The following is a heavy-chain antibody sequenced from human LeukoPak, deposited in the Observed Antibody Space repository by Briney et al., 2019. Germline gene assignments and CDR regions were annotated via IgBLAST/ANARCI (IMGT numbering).Heavy chain of an antibody. CDR2: IFHTGHT. J-gene: IGHJ4*02. D-gene: IGHD3-10*01. CDR1: GGSISSGDFP. CDR3: ARGFYGAGSHFDY. Sequence: SETLSLTCVLSGGSISSGDFPWSWIRQPPGKGLEWIGYIFHTGHTSYNPSLKSRVTISVDMSKNQLSLRLTSVTAADTAVHYCARGFYGAGSHFDYWGQGTLVTVSS. V-gene: IGHV4-30-2*01.